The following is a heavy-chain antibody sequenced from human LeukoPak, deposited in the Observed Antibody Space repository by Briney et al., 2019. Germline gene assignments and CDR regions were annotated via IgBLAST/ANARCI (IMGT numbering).Heavy chain of an antibody. Sequence: PGGSLRLSCAASGFTVSSNYMSWVRQAPGKGLEWVSVIYSGGSTYYADSVKGRFTIFRDNSKNTLYLQMNSLRAEDTAVYYCASSQRSGAFDIWGQGTMVTVSS. D-gene: IGHD3-10*01. CDR3: ASSQRSGAFDI. CDR2: IYSGGST. CDR1: GFTVSSNY. V-gene: IGHV3-53*01. J-gene: IGHJ3*02.